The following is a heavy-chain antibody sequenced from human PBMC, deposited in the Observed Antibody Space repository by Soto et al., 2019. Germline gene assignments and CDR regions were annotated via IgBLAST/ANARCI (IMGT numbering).Heavy chain of an antibody. CDR1: GFTFSSYA. J-gene: IGHJ4*02. CDR3: ARDGVWDGYEKKTIPIENASFDY. Sequence: GGSLRLSCAASGFTFSSYAMHWVRQAPGKGLEWVAVISYDGSNKYYADSVKGRFTISRDNSKNTLYLQMNGLRAEDTAVYYCARDGVWDGYEKKTIPIENASFDYWGQGTLVTVSS. D-gene: IGHD5-12*01. CDR2: ISYDGSNK. V-gene: IGHV3-30-3*01.